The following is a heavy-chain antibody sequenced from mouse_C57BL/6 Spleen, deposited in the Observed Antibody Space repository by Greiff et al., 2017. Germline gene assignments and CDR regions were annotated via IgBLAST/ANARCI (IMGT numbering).Heavy chain of an antibody. V-gene: IGHV1-80*01. Sequence: VQLQQSGAELVKPGASVKISCKASGYAFSSYWMNWVKQRPGKGLEWIGQIYPGDGDTNYNGKFKGKATLTADKSSSTAYMQLSSLTSEDSAVYFCARRDYDYDVRYFDVWGTGTTVTVSS. D-gene: IGHD2-4*01. J-gene: IGHJ1*03. CDR2: IYPGDGDT. CDR3: ARRDYDYDVRYFDV. CDR1: GYAFSSYW.